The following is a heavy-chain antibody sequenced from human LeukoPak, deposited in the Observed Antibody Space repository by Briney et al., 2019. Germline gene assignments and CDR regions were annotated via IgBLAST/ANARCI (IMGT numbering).Heavy chain of an antibody. V-gene: IGHV3-21*03. J-gene: IGHJ4*02. CDR3: ATDRPWRGVY. CDR1: GFTFSSYS. CDR2: ISSSSSYI. Sequence: IPGGPLRLSCAASGFTFSSYSMNWVRQAPGKGLEWVSSISSSSSYIYYADSVKGRFTISRDNAKNSLYLQMNSLKIEDTAVYYCATDRPWRGVYWGQGTLVTVSS. D-gene: IGHD3-10*01.